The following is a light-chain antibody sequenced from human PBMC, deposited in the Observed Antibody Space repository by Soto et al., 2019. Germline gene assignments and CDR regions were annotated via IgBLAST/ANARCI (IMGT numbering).Light chain of an antibody. V-gene: IGLV2-14*01. Sequence: QSVLTQPASVSGSPGQSITISCTGTRSDLGTYNFVSWYQQHPGNAPQLIIYEVINRPSGVSNRFSGSKSGNTASLTISGLQAEDEADYYCSSYTTSSTGVFGTGTKLTVL. CDR3: SSYTTSSTGV. CDR2: EVI. CDR1: RSDLGTYNF. J-gene: IGLJ1*01.